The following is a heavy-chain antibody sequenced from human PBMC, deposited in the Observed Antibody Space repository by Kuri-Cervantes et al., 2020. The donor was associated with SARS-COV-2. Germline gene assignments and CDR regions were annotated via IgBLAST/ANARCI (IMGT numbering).Heavy chain of an antibody. CDR2: IYHSGST. Sequence: ESLKISCAVSGYSISSGYYWGWIRQPPGKGLEWIGSIYHSGSTYYNPSLKSRVTISVDTSKNQFSLKLSSVTAADTAVYYCARQSDSVDYWGQGTLVTVSS. V-gene: IGHV4-38-2*01. J-gene: IGHJ4*02. D-gene: IGHD2-15*01. CDR3: ARQSDSVDY. CDR1: GYSISSGYY.